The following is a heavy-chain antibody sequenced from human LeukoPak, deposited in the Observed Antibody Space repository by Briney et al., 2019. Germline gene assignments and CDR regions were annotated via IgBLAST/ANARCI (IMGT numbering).Heavy chain of an antibody. V-gene: IGHV3-53*01. Sequence: GGSLRLSCAASGFAVSSSYMSWVRQASGKGLEWVSVIYAGGSIHYADSVKGRFTISGDNSQNTLDLQLNSLRVDDTAIYYCARGESIAAAGAFDLWGQGTLVTVSS. CDR2: IYAGGSI. J-gene: IGHJ4*02. D-gene: IGHD6-13*01. CDR1: GFAVSSSY. CDR3: ARGESIAAAGAFDL.